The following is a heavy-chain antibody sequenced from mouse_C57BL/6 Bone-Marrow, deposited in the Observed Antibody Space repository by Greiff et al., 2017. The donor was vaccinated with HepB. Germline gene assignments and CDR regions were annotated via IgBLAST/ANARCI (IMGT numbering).Heavy chain of an antibody. Sequence: QVQLKESGPELVKPGASVKISCKASGYAFSSSWMNWVKQRPGKGLEWIGRIYPGDGDTNYNGKFKGKATLTADKSSSTAYMQLSSLTSEDSAVYFCARSAIYRGFAYWGQGTLVTVSA. CDR2: IYPGDGDT. D-gene: IGHD1-2*01. CDR3: ARSAIYRGFAY. J-gene: IGHJ3*01. V-gene: IGHV1-82*01. CDR1: GYAFSSSW.